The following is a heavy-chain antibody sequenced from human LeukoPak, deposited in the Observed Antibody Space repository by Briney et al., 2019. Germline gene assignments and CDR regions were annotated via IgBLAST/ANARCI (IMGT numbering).Heavy chain of an antibody. CDR2: IYYTGNT. D-gene: IGHD1-26*01. V-gene: IGHV4-59*01. CDR3: ARRLVGANCGMDV. J-gene: IGHJ6*02. Sequence: SETLSLTCTVSGGSIITYYWNWIRQPPGKGMEWIGHIYYTGNTNYNPSLKSRVTMAVDTSKNQFSLRLYSVTAADTAVYYCARRLVGANCGMDVWGQGTTVTVYS. CDR1: GGSIITYY.